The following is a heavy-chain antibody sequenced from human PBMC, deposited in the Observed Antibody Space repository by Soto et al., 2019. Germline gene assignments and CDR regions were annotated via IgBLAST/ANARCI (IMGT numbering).Heavy chain of an antibody. CDR3: ARQVVVAATVRFDP. J-gene: IGHJ5*02. CDR2: IYYSGST. CDR1: GGSISSGGYY. V-gene: IGHV4-31*03. Sequence: SETLSLTCTVSGGSISSGGYYWSWIRQHPGKGLEWIGYIYYSGSTYYNPSLKSRVTISVDTSKNQFSLKLSSVTAADTAVYYCARQVVVAATVRFDPWGQGTLVTVSS. D-gene: IGHD2-15*01.